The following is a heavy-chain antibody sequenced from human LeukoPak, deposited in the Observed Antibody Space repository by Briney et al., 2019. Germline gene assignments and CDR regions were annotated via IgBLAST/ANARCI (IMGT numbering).Heavy chain of an antibody. Sequence: SQTLSLTCTASGGSISSADYFWTWIRQPPGKGLEWIGYFYTSGSTYYNPSLKSRVIISVDTSKNQFSLELRSVTAADTAVYYCARASTGNFDYWGQGTLVTVSS. CDR2: FYTSGST. J-gene: IGHJ4*02. CDR1: GGSISSADYF. D-gene: IGHD3-9*01. CDR3: ARASTGNFDY. V-gene: IGHV4-30-4*08.